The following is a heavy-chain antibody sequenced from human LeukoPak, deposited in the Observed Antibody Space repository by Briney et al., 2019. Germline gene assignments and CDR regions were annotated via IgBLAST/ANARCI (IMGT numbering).Heavy chain of an antibody. CDR2: IKSTTVDATP. Sequence: GGSLRLSCAVSGLTFSNAWMSWVRQAPGKGLEWVGRIKSTTVDATPEYAAPVKGRFTISRDDSKNTVYLQMNGLKTEDTAVYYCTTGPGNSGYWGQGTLVTVSS. V-gene: IGHV3-15*01. J-gene: IGHJ4*02. CDR3: TTGPGNSGY. CDR1: GLTFSNAW. D-gene: IGHD4-23*01.